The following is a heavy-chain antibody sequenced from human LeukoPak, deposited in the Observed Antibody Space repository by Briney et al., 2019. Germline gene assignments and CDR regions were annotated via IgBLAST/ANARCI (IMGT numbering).Heavy chain of an antibody. CDR2: IYTSGST. CDR3: ARDRIALALDY. V-gene: IGHV4-61*02. D-gene: IGHD6-13*01. J-gene: IGHJ4*02. CDR1: GGSISSGSYY. Sequence: SETLSLTCTVSGGSISSGSYYWSWIRQPAGKGLEWIGRIYTSGSTNYNPSLKSRVTISVDTSKNQFSLKLSSVTAADTAVYYCARDRIALALDYWGQGTLVTVSS.